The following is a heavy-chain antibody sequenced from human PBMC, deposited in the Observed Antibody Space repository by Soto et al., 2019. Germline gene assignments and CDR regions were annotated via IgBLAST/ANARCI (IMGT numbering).Heavy chain of an antibody. CDR1: GYTFTSYG. D-gene: IGHD2-8*01. V-gene: IGHV1-18*01. Sequence: ASVKVSCKASGYTFTSYGISWVRQAPGRGLEWMGWIGAYNGNTNYAQKLQGRVTMTTDTSTSTAYMELRSLRSDDTAVYYCGRDPCPYGTNGVCYPWYSDYWGQGTLVTVSS. CDR2: IGAYNGNT. CDR3: GRDPCPYGTNGVCYPWYSDY. J-gene: IGHJ4*02.